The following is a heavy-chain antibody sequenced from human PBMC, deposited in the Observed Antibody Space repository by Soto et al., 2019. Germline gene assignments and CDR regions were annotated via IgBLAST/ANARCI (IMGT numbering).Heavy chain of an antibody. V-gene: IGHV3-30-3*01. J-gene: IGHJ6*02. CDR3: ARDLTIFGVVTPPGAYYGMDV. Sequence: VGSLRLSCAASGLTFSSYAMHWVRQAPGKGLEWVAVISYDGSNKYYADSVKGRFTISRDNSKNTLYLQMNSLRAEDTAVYYCARDLTIFGVVTPPGAYYGMDVWGQGTTVTVSS. CDR1: GLTFSSYA. CDR2: ISYDGSNK. D-gene: IGHD3-3*01.